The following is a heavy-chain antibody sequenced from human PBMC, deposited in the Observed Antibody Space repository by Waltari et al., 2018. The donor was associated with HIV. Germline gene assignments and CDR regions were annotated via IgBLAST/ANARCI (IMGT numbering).Heavy chain of an antibody. CDR1: GGSISSSSYY. J-gene: IGHJ6*02. CDR2: IYYRGST. D-gene: IGHD3-3*01. V-gene: IGHV4-39*07. CDR3: AREPELRFPNSYGMDV. Sequence: QLQLQESGPGLVKPSETLSLTCTVSGGSISSSSYYWGWIRQPPGKGLEWIGSIYYRGSTYYNPSLKSRVTISVDTSKNQFSLKLSSVTAADTAVYYCAREPELRFPNSYGMDVWGQGTTVTVSS.